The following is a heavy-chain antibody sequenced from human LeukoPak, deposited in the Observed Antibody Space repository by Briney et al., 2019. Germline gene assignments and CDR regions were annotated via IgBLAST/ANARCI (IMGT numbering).Heavy chain of an antibody. CDR2: ISWNSGSI. V-gene: IGHV3-9*01. CDR1: GFTLDDYA. Sequence: GGSLRLSCAASGFTLDDYAMHWVRQAPGKGLEWVSGISWNSGSIGYADSVKGRFTISRDNAKNSLYLQMNSLRAEDTALYYCAKVLMGYSYGYPFDYWGQGTLVTVSS. D-gene: IGHD5-18*01. CDR3: AKVLMGYSYGYPFDY. J-gene: IGHJ4*02.